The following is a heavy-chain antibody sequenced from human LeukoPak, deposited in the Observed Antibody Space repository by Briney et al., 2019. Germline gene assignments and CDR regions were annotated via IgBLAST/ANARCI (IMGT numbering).Heavy chain of an antibody. Sequence: PGGSLRLSCAASGFTFSSYSMNWVRQAPGKGLEWVSSISSSSSYIYYADSVKGRFTISRDNAKNSLYLQMNSLRAEDTAVYYCARYCSSTSCYSYFDYWGQGTLVTVSS. CDR1: GFTFSSYS. CDR3: ARYCSSTSCYSYFDY. D-gene: IGHD2-2*01. V-gene: IGHV3-21*01. J-gene: IGHJ4*02. CDR2: ISSSSSYI.